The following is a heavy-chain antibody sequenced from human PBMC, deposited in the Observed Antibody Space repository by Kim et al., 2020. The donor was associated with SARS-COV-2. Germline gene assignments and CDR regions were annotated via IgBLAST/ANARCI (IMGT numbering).Heavy chain of an antibody. CDR1: GFTFSSYW. J-gene: IGHJ4*02. CDR2: IKQDGSEK. D-gene: IGHD3-16*02. V-gene: IGHV3-7*01. CDR3: ARAGLTHMITFGGVIVSYYFDY. Sequence: GGSLRLSCAASGFTFSSYWMSWVRQAPGKGLEWVANIKQDGSEKYYVDSVKGRFTISRDNAKNSLYLQMNSLRAEDTAVYYCARAGLTHMITFGGVIVSYYFDYWGQGTLVTVSS.